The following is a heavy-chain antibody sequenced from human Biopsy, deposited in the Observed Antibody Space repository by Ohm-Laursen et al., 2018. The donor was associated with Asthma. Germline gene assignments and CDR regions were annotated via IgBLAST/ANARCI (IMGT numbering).Heavy chain of an antibody. D-gene: IGHD3-16*01. Sequence: GATVKISCKVSGYTFAGYNMYWVRQAPGQGLEWMGRIIPIFGPTNYAQKFQGRVTMTRDTSVNTAFMVLSRLRSDDTAVYYCARIKIRIGAGTDRYFDLWGRGTLVTVSS. V-gene: IGHV1-2*02. CDR1: GYTFAGYN. CDR3: ARIKIRIGAGTDRYFDL. J-gene: IGHJ2*01. CDR2: IIPIFGPT.